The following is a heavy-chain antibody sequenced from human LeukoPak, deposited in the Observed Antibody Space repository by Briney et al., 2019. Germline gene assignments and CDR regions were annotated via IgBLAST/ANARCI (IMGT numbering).Heavy chain of an antibody. CDR1: GYTFTGYY. V-gene: IGHV1-2*02. J-gene: IGHJ4*02. CDR2: INPNSGGT. CDR3: ATLTIFGVVHGDY. D-gene: IGHD3-3*01. Sequence: ASVKVSCKASGYTFTGYYMHWVRQAPGQGLEWMGWINPNSGGTNYAQKFQGRVTMTRDTSISTAYMELSSLRSEDTAVYYCATLTIFGVVHGDYWGQGTLVTVSS.